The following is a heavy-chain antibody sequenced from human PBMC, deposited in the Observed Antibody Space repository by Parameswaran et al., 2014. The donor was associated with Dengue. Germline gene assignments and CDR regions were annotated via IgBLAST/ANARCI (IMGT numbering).Heavy chain of an antibody. J-gene: IGHJ4*02. V-gene: IGHV5-51*01. D-gene: IGHD3-22*01. CDR3: ARTTYYYDSSGYRLFDY. Sequence: VRQMPGKGLEWMGIIYPGDSDTRYSPSFQGQVTISADKSISTAYLQWSSLKASDTAMYYCARTTYYYDSSGYRLFDYWGQGNPGHRLL. CDR2: IYPGDSDT.